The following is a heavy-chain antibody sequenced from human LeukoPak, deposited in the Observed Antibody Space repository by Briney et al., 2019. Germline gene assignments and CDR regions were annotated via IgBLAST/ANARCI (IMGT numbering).Heavy chain of an antibody. CDR3: ARALRITMVRGPYYYYMDV. Sequence: GGSLRLPCAASGFTFSSYSMNWVRQAPGKGLEWVSSISSSSSYIYYADSVKGRFTISRDNAKNSLYLQMNSLRAEDTAVYYCARALRITMVRGPYYYYMDVWGKGTTVTISS. CDR1: GFTFSSYS. V-gene: IGHV3-21*01. CDR2: ISSSSSYI. D-gene: IGHD3-10*01. J-gene: IGHJ6*03.